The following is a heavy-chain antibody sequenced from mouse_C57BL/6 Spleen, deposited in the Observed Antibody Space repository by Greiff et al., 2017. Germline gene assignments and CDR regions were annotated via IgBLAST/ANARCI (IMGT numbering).Heavy chain of an antibody. CDR3: AVGAQATNY. D-gene: IGHD3-2*02. Sequence: LQQPGAELVRPGSSVKLSCKASGYTFTSYWMHWVKQRPIQGLEWIGNIDPSDSETHSNQKFKDKATLTVDKSSSTAYMQLSSLTSEDSAVYYCAVGAQATNYWGQGTTLTVSS. J-gene: IGHJ2*01. V-gene: IGHV1-52*01. CDR1: GYTFTSYW. CDR2: IDPSDSET.